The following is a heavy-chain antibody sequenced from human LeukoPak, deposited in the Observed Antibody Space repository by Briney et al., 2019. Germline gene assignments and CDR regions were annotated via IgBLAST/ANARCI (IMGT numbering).Heavy chain of an antibody. Sequence: PSQTLSLICTVSGGSISSGSYYWSWIRQPAGKGLEWIGRIYTSGSTNYNPSLKSRVTISVDTSKNQFSLKLSSVTAADTAVYYCARDEEDFDLWGRGTLVTVSS. CDR2: IYTSGST. CDR1: GGSISSGSYY. CDR3: ARDEEDFDL. V-gene: IGHV4-61*02. J-gene: IGHJ2*01.